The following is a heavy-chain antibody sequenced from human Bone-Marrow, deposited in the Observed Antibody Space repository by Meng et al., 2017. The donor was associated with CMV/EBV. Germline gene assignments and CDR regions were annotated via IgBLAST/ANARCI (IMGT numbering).Heavy chain of an antibody. D-gene: IGHD1-26*01. CDR1: GFTFSSYW. Sequence: GEYLKISCAASGFTFSSYWMHWVRQAPGKGLVWVSRINSDGSSTSYADSVKGRFTISRDNAKNTLYLQMNSLRAEDTAVYYCARGADFGSYRIYYYYGMDVWGQGTTVTVSS. V-gene: IGHV3-74*01. CDR2: INSDGSST. CDR3: ARGADFGSYRIYYYYGMDV. J-gene: IGHJ6*02.